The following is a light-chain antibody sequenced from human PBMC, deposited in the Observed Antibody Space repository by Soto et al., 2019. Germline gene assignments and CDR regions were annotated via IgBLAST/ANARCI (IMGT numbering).Light chain of an antibody. J-gene: IGKJ1*01. Sequence: EIVMTQSPATLSVSPGERATLSCRASQSVYSNLAWYQQKPGQAPRLLILGASTRATGIPARFSGSGSGTEFTLTISSLQSEDFAVYYCQQYDNWPRTFGQGTKVEIK. CDR3: QQYDNWPRT. CDR1: QSVYSN. CDR2: GAS. V-gene: IGKV3-15*01.